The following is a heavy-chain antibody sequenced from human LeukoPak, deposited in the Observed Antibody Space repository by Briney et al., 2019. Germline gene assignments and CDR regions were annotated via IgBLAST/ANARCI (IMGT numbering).Heavy chain of an antibody. J-gene: IGHJ4*02. CDR3: ARALGPILDY. CDR2: ISSSSSTI. D-gene: IGHD2-2*02. Sequence: PGGSLRLSCVASGFSFSVYSMNWVRQAPGKGLEWVSYISSSSSTIYYADSVKGRFTISRDDAKNSLYLQMNSLRAEDTAVYYCARALGPILDYWGQGTLVTVSS. V-gene: IGHV3-48*04. CDR1: GFSFSVYS.